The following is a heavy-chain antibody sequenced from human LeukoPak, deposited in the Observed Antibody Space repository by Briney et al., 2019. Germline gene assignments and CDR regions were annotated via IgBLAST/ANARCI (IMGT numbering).Heavy chain of an antibody. V-gene: IGHV4-39*07. Sequence: SETLSLTCTVSGGSFSAAPHFWAWIRQSSGTGLVWIWSIYYSGSTWYNPSLKSPLSISADTSSNQFSLKLRSVTAADTAVYYWATVAVIRGVTYFDYWGQGTLVTVSS. CDR1: GGSFSAAPHF. CDR3: ATVAVIRGVTYFDY. D-gene: IGHD3-10*01. J-gene: IGHJ4*02. CDR2: IYYSGST.